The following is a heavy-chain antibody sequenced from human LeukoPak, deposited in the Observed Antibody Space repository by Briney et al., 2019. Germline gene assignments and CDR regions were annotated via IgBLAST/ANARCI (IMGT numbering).Heavy chain of an antibody. J-gene: IGHJ4*02. D-gene: IGHD3-10*01. CDR1: TFTFSSYW. CDR2: IKQDGSEK. Sequence: PGGSLRLSCAASTFTFSSYWMSWVRQAPGKGLEWVANIKQDGSEKYYVDSVKGRFTISRDNAKNSLYLQMNSLRAEDTAVYYCARALWSLCFDYWGQGTLVTVSS. V-gene: IGHV3-7*01. CDR3: ARALWSLCFDY.